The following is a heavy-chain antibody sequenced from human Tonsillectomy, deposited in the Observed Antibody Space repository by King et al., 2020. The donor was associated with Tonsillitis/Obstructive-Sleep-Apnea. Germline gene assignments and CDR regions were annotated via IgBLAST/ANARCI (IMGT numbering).Heavy chain of an antibody. CDR1: GYTFTSYY. V-gene: IGHV1-46*01. CDR2: INPSGGST. Sequence: VQLVQSGAEVKKPGASVKVSCKASGYTFTSYYMHWVRQAPGQGLEWMGIINPSGGSTSYAQKFQGRVTMTRDTSTSTVYMELSSLRSEDTAVYYCAGDTPPDDGDHWFDPWGQGTLVTVSS. D-gene: IGHD3-10*01. J-gene: IGHJ5*02. CDR3: AGDTPPDDGDHWFDP.